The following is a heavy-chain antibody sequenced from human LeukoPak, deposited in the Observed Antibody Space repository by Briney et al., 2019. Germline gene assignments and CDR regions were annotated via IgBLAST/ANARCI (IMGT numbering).Heavy chain of an antibody. CDR3: ARDSSSWYNMLSDAFDI. J-gene: IGHJ3*02. D-gene: IGHD6-13*01. V-gene: IGHV3-11*04. CDR2: ISSSGSTI. Sequence: GGSLRLPCAASGFTFSDYYMSWIRQAPGKGLEWVSYISSSGSTIYYADSVKGRFTISRDNAKNSLYLQMNSLRAEDTAVYYCARDSSSWYNMLSDAFDIWGQGTMVTVSS. CDR1: GFTFSDYY.